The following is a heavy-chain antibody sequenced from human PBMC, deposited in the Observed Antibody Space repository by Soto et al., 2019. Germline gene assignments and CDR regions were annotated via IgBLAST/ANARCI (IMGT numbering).Heavy chain of an antibody. CDR3: ALVLGRYCRSCFEY. Sequence: QITLKESGPTLVKPTQTLTLTCTFSGFSLSTSGVGVGWIRQPPGKALEWLALIYWDDDKRYSPSLKSRLTITKDTSKNQVVLTMTNVNPVDTATYYCALVLGRYCRSCFEYWGQGTLVTVSP. J-gene: IGHJ4*02. D-gene: IGHD2-2*01. CDR2: IYWDDDK. CDR1: GFSLSTSGVG. V-gene: IGHV2-5*02.